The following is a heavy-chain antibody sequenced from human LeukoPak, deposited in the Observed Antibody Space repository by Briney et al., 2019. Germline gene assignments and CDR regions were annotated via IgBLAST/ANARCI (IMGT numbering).Heavy chain of an antibody. CDR1: GFTFSSYW. J-gene: IGHJ5*02. CDR2: IKQDGSEK. D-gene: IGHD2-2*01. CDR3: ARDRVLVVVPAARAPFDP. Sequence: GGSLRLSCAASGFTFSSYWMSWVRQAPGKGLEWVANIKQDGSEKYYVDSVEGRFTISRDNAKNSLYLQMNSLRAEDTAVYYCARDRVLVVVPAARAPFDPWGQGTLVTVSS. V-gene: IGHV3-7*01.